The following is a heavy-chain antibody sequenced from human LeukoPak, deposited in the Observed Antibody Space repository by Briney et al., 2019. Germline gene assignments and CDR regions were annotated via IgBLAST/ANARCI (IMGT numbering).Heavy chain of an antibody. V-gene: IGHV1-24*01. CDR2: FDPEDGET. D-gene: IGHD4-23*01. CDR3: ATDPVPGNLRVLYGMDV. Sequence: ASVKVSCKVSGYTLTELSMHWVRQAPGKGLEWMGGFDPEDGETIYAQKFQGRVTMTEDTSTDTAYMELSSLISEDTAVYYCATDPVPGNLRVLYGMDVWGQGTTVTVSS. J-gene: IGHJ6*02. CDR1: GYTLTELS.